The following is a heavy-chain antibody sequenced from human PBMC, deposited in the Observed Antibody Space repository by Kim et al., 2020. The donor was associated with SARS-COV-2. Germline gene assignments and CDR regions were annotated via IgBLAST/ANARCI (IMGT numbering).Heavy chain of an antibody. CDR1: GYTFTSYG. J-gene: IGHJ4*02. D-gene: IGHD2-2*01. Sequence: ASVKVSCKASGYTFTSYGISWVRQAPGQGLEWMGWISAYNGNTNYAQKLQGRVTMTTDTSTSTAYMELRSLRSDDMAVYYCAAGYCSSTSCSQAVDYWGQGTLVTVSS. CDR3: AAGYCSSTSCSQAVDY. CDR2: ISAYNGNT. V-gene: IGHV1-18*03.